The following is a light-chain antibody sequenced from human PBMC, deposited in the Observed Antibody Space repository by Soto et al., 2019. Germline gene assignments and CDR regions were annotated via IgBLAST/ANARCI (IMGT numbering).Light chain of an antibody. CDR1: QSVSSNY. V-gene: IGKV3-20*01. CDR2: GAA. CDR3: QMYT. Sequence: EIVLTQSPGTLSLSPGERATLCCRASQSVSSNYLAWYQQKPGQAPRLLIYGAASRGTGIPDRFSGSGSGTDFTLTISRLDSFVTDAESSQMYT. J-gene: IGKJ2*01.